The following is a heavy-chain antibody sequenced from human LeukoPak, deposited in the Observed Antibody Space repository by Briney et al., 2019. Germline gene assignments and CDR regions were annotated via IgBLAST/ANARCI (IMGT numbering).Heavy chain of an antibody. Sequence: SVKVSCKASGGTFSSYTTSWVRQAPGQGLEWMGRIIPILGIANYAQKFQGRVTITADKSTSTAYMELSSLRSEDTAVYYCAREECSSTSCYPFDPWGQGTLVTVPS. V-gene: IGHV1-69*04. CDR2: IIPILGIA. J-gene: IGHJ5*02. CDR1: GGTFSSYT. CDR3: AREECSSTSCYPFDP. D-gene: IGHD2-2*01.